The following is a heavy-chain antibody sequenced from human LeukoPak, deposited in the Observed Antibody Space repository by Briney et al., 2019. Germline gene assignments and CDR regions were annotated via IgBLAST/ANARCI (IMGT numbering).Heavy chain of an antibody. D-gene: IGHD6-19*01. Sequence: ASVKVSCKTSGYTFTGYYMHWVRQAPGQGLEWMGWINPNSGGTNYAQKFQGRVTMTRDTSISTAYMELSRLRSDDTAVYYCARSGYSSGWQTRAYAFDIWGQGTMVTVSS. CDR2: INPNSGGT. V-gene: IGHV1-2*02. J-gene: IGHJ3*02. CDR3: ARSGYSSGWQTRAYAFDI. CDR1: GYTFTGYY.